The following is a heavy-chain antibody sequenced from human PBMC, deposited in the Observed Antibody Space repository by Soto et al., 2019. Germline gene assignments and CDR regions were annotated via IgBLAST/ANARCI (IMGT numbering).Heavy chain of an antibody. V-gene: IGHV6-1*01. J-gene: IGHJ4*02. D-gene: IGHD3-10*01. CDR3: ARGSGSYYSGYLDY. CDR1: GDSVSSNSAA. CDR2: TYYRSKWYN. Sequence: SQTLSLTCAISGDSVSSNSAAWNWIRQSPSRGLEWLGRTYYRSKWYNDYAVSVKSRISINPDASKNQFSLQLNSVTPEDTAVYYCARGSGSYYSGYLDYWGQGTLVTVSS.